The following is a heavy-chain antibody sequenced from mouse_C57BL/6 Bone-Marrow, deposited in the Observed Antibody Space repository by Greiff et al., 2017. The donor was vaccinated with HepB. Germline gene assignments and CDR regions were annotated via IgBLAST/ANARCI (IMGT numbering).Heavy chain of an antibody. J-gene: IGHJ3*01. Sequence: VKLQQPGAELVMPGASVKLSCKASGYTFTSYWMHWVKQRPGQGLEWIGEIDPSDSYTNYNQKFKGKSTLTVDKSSSTAYMQLRSLTSEDSAVYYCARSLGAWFAYWGQGTLVTVSA. CDR2: IDPSDSYT. CDR1: GYTFTSYW. D-gene: IGHD4-1*01. CDR3: ARSLGAWFAY. V-gene: IGHV1-69*01.